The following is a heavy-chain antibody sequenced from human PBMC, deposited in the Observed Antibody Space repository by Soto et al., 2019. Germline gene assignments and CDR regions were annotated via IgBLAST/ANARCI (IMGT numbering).Heavy chain of an antibody. J-gene: IGHJ2*01. CDR2: IWYDGSNK. Sequence: GGSLRLSCAASGFTFSSYGMHWVRQAPGKGLEWVAVIWYDGSNKYYADSVKGRFTTSRDNSKNTLYLQMNSLRAEDTAVYYCARDRGGSYPYWYFDLWGRSTLVTVSS. D-gene: IGHD1-26*01. CDR1: GFTFSSYG. V-gene: IGHV3-33*01. CDR3: ARDRGGSYPYWYFDL.